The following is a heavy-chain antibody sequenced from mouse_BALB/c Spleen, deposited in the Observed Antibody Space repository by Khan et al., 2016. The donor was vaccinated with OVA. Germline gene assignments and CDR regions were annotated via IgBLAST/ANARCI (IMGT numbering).Heavy chain of an antibody. Sequence: VQLQESGPGLAAPSQSLSITCTISGFSLTTYGVHWVRQPPGKGLEWLVVIWSDGTTNYNSALKSRLTITKDNSQSQVFIKMNRLQTDDTAIYFCARQPYYHYNIMDYWGQGTSVTVSS. J-gene: IGHJ4*01. V-gene: IGHV2-6-1*01. CDR2: IWSDGTT. CDR3: ARQPYYHYNIMDY. CDR1: GFSLTTYG. D-gene: IGHD2-10*01.